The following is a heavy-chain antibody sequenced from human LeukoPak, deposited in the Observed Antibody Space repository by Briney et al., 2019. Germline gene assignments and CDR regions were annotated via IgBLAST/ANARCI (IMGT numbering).Heavy chain of an antibody. V-gene: IGHV1-69*05. Sequence: SVKVSCKASGGTFSSYAISWVRQAPGQGLEWMGGIIPIFGTANYAQKFQGRVTITTDESTSTAYMELSSLRSEDTAVYYCAWGPSDYYYMDVWGKGTTVTVSS. J-gene: IGHJ6*03. CDR2: IIPIFGTA. CDR3: AWGPSDYYYMDV. D-gene: IGHD3-16*01. CDR1: GGTFSSYA.